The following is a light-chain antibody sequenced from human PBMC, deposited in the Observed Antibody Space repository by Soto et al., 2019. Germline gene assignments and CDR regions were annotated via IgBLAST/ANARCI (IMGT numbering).Light chain of an antibody. J-gene: IGKJ3*01. CDR2: VAS. Sequence: DIQLTQSPSFLSASVGGRVTITCRASQAISSHLAWYQQKPGKAPNLLIYVASTLQNGVPSRFIGSGSGTQFTLTISSLQPEDFATYYCQQLNSYPLTFGPGTTVDIK. CDR1: QAISSH. CDR3: QQLNSYPLT. V-gene: IGKV1-9*01.